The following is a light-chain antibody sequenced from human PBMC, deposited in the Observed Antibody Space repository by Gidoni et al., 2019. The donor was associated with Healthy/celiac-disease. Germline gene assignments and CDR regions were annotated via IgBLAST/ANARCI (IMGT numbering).Light chain of an antibody. J-gene: IGLJ2*01. V-gene: IGLV3-9*01. CDR2: RDS. Sequence: SYELTQPLSVSVALGQTARITCGGNNIGSKNVHWYQQKPGQAPVLVIYRDSNRPSGIPERFSGSNSGNTATLTISRAQAGDEADYYCQVWDSGPHVVFGGGTKLTVL. CDR1: NIGSKN. CDR3: QVWDSGPHVV.